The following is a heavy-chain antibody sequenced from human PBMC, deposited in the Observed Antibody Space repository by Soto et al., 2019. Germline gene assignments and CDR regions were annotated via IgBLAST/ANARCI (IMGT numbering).Heavy chain of an antibody. V-gene: IGHV1-69*01. CDR2: VIPIFGTA. CDR3: ARKVRRPYREEYGMAV. Sequence: QVQLVQSGAEVKKPGSSVKVSCKASGGTFSSYAISWVRQAPGQGREWMGGVIPIFGTANYAQKFQGRVTIPADESTSTPYMELSSLRSEDTAVYYCARKVRRPYREEYGMAVWGQGTTVTVSS. D-gene: IGHD3-10*01. J-gene: IGHJ6*02. CDR1: GGTFSSYA.